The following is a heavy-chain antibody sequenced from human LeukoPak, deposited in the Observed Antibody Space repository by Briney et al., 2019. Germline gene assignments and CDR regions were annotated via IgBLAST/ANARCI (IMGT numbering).Heavy chain of an antibody. V-gene: IGHV4-34*01. CDR1: GASISSYY. D-gene: IGHD6-19*01. CDR2: INHSGST. J-gene: IGHJ4*02. CDR3: ARAGGSVKHYFDY. Sequence: PSETLSLTCTVSGASISSYYWSWIRQPPGKGLEWIGEINHSGSTNYNPSLKSRVTISVDTSKNQFSLKLSSVTAADTAVYYCARAGGSVKHYFDYWGQGTLVTVSS.